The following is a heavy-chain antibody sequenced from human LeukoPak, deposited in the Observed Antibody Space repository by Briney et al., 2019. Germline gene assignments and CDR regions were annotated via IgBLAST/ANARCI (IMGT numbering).Heavy chain of an antibody. V-gene: IGHV4-4*07. Sequence: SETLSLTCTVSGGSISIYYWSWVRQPAGKGLEWIGRIYTSGSTNYNPSLKRRVTMSVDTSKNQFSLKLSSVTAADTAVYYCARDLGYCSSTSCPHLFDPWGQGTLVTVSS. CDR1: GGSISIYY. J-gene: IGHJ5*02. D-gene: IGHD2-2*01. CDR3: ARDLGYCSSTSCPHLFDP. CDR2: IYTSGST.